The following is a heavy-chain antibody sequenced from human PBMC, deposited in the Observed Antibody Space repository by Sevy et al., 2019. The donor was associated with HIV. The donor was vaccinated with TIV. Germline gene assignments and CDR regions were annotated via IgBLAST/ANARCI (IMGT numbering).Heavy chain of an antibody. CDR3: ARGQVLRFLEWPTYGMDV. D-gene: IGHD3-3*01. CDR1: GFTFSSHW. CDR2: INSHGTIT. Sequence: GGSLTLSCAASGFTFSSHWMFWVRHAPGKGLVWVSHINSHGTITNYADSVKGRFTISRDNAKNTVYLQINSLRAEDTAVYYCARGQVLRFLEWPTYGMDVWGQGTTVTVSS. J-gene: IGHJ6*02. V-gene: IGHV3-74*01.